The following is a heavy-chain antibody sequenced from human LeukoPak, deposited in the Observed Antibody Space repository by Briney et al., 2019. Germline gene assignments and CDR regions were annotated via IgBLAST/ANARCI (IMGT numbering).Heavy chain of an antibody. D-gene: IGHD3-22*01. V-gene: IGHV4-31*03. J-gene: IGHJ4*02. CDR3: AGDYDSSGYYWSFGY. CDR1: GGSISSGGYY. Sequence: SQTLSLTCTVSGGSISSGGYYWSWIRQHPGQGLEWIGEINHSGSTNYNPSLKSRVTISVDTSKNQFSLKLSSVTAADTAVYYCAGDYDSSGYYWSFGYWGQGTLVTVSS. CDR2: INHSGST.